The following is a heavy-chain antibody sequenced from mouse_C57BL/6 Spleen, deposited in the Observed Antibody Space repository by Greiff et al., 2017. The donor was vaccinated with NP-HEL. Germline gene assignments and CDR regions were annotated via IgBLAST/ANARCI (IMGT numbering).Heavy chain of an antibody. Sequence: EVQVVESGPELVKPGASVKMSCKASGYTFTDYNMHWVKQSHGKSLEWIGYINPNNGGTSYNQKFKGKATLTVNKSSSTAYMELRSLTSEDSAVYYCARTTRYFDYWGQGTTLTVSS. CDR2: INPNNGGT. D-gene: IGHD1-1*01. J-gene: IGHJ2*01. V-gene: IGHV1-22*01. CDR3: ARTTRYFDY. CDR1: GYTFTDYN.